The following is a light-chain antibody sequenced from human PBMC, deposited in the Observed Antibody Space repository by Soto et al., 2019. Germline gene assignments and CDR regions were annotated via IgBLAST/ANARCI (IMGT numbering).Light chain of an antibody. V-gene: IGKV1-5*01. CDR1: QSISRW. CDR3: QQSDSIPIT. J-gene: IGKJ5*01. Sequence: DIQMTQSPSTLSASVGDRVTITCRASQSISRWVAWYTKTTGKATKLLIYDASSLESGVPSRVSGIGSGKDVTLAISSLQPEDFATYYGQQSDSIPITFGQGTRLEIK. CDR2: DAS.